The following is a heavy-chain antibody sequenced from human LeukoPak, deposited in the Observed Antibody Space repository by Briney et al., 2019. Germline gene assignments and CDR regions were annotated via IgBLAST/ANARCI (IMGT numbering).Heavy chain of an antibody. CDR3: AREMASGAFDI. Sequence: SETLSLTCTVSGGSISDYYWSWIRQPPGKGLEWIGYIYYSGSTYYNPSLKSRVTISVDTSKNQFSLKLSSVTAADTAVYYCAREMASGAFDIWGQGTMVTVSS. D-gene: IGHD5-24*01. V-gene: IGHV4-30-4*01. CDR1: GGSISDYY. J-gene: IGHJ3*02. CDR2: IYYSGST.